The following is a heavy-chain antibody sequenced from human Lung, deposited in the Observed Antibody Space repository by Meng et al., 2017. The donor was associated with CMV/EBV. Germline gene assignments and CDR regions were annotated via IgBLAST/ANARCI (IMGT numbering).Heavy chain of an antibody. D-gene: IGHD2-2*01. Sequence: SVKVSCKASGHSFSGYYIHWLRQAPGQGPEWMGWISPTSGDTNYAQKFQGRVTMTRDTSTITVYMELTRLTSDDTAVYYCARAAYTSFFDFWGQGTLGTVSS. V-gene: IGHV1-2*02. CDR3: ARAAYTSFFDF. CDR2: ISPTSGDT. CDR1: GHSFSGYY. J-gene: IGHJ4*01.